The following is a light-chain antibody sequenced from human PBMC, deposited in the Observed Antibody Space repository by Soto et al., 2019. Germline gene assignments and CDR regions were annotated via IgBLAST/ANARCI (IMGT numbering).Light chain of an antibody. J-gene: IGLJ2*01. CDR2: DNN. CDR3: GTWDSSLSAGL. V-gene: IGLV1-51*01. CDR1: SSNIGNNY. Sequence: QSVLTQPPSVSAAAGQKVTISCSGSSSNIGNNYVSWYQQHPGTAPKLLIYDNNKRPSGIPDRFSGSKSGTSATLGITGLQTGDEADYYCGTWDSSLSAGLFGGGTKLTVL.